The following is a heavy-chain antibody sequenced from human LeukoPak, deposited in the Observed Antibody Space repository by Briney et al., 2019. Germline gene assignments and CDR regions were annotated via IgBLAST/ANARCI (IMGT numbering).Heavy chain of an antibody. D-gene: IGHD4-23*01. V-gene: IGHV3-7*05. Sequence: PGGSLRLSCAASGFRFSSYWMSWVRQAPGKGLEWVATINQDGSEKNYVDSVKGRFTISRDNAKNSLYLQMNSLRDEDTAVYYCARDLGTPVPWFDRWGQRILVTVSS. J-gene: IGHJ5*02. CDR1: GFRFSSYW. CDR2: INQDGSEK. CDR3: ARDLGTPVPWFDR.